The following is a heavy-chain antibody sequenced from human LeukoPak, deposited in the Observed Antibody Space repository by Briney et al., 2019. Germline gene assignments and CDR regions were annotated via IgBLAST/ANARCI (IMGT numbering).Heavy chain of an antibody. Sequence: PGGSLRLSCAASGFTFSSYGMNWVRQAPGKGLEWVSGISGSGGTTYYADSVKGRFTISRDNSKNSLSLQVSSLRAEDTAVHYCAKTNGYYSDWGQGTLVTVSS. CDR3: AKTNGYYSD. V-gene: IGHV3-23*01. CDR1: GFTFSSYG. D-gene: IGHD3-22*01. J-gene: IGHJ4*02. CDR2: ISGSGGTT.